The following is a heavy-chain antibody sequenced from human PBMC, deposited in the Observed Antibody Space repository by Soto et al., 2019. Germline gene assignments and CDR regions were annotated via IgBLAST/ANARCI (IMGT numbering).Heavy chain of an antibody. CDR1: GGTFSSYA. Sequence: SVKVSCKASGGTFSSYAISWVRQAPGQGLEWMGGIIPIFGTANYAQKFQGRVTITADESTSTAYMELSSLRSEDTAVYYCARRKVGATRYYYGMDVWGQGTTVTVSS. CDR2: IIPIFGTA. CDR3: ARRKVGATRYYYGMDV. D-gene: IGHD1-26*01. J-gene: IGHJ6*02. V-gene: IGHV1-69*13.